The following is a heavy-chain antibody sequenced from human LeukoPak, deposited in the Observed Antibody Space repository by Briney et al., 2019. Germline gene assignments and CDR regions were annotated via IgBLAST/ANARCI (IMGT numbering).Heavy chain of an antibody. V-gene: IGHV1-69*04. CDR1: GGTFSSYA. CDR3: AREDYDFWSGYYTGGAFDI. D-gene: IGHD3-3*01. CDR2: IIPILGIA. Sequence: ASVKVSCKASGGTFSSYAISWVRQAPGQGLEWMGRIIPILGIANYAQKFQGRVTITADESTSTAYMELSSLRSEDTAVYYCAREDYDFWSGYYTGGAFDIWGQGTMVTVSS. J-gene: IGHJ3*02.